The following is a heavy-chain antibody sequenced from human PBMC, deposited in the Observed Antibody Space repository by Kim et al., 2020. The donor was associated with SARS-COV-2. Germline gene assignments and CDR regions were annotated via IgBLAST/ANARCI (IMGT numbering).Heavy chain of an antibody. CDR3: AKDSGYGPEEDY. J-gene: IGHJ4*02. D-gene: IGHD5-18*01. CDR1: GFTFSSYA. V-gene: IGHV3-23*01. Sequence: GGSLRLSCAASGFTFSSYAMSWVRQAPGKGLEWVSAISGSGGSTYYADSVKGRFTISRDNSNNTLYLQMNSLRAEDTAVYYCAKDSGYGPEEDYWGQGTLVTVSS. CDR2: ISGSGGST.